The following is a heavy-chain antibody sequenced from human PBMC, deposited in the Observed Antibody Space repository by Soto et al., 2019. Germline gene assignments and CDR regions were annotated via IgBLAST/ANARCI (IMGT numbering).Heavy chain of an antibody. V-gene: IGHV3-33*01. CDR2: IWYDGSNK. D-gene: IGHD6-19*01. CDR1: GFTFSSHG. CDR3: VRDGWYSIQAPY. Sequence: QVQLVESGGGVVQPGRSLRLSCAASGFTFSSHGMHWVRQAPGKGLEWVAVIWYDGSNKYYADSVKGRFTISRDDSKNRVYLQMNSLRAEDTAVYYCVRDGWYSIQAPYWGQGTLVTVSS. J-gene: IGHJ4*02.